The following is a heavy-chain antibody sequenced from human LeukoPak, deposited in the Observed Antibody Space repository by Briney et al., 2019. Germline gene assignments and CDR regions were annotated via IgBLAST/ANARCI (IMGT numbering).Heavy chain of an antibody. J-gene: IGHJ6*03. D-gene: IGHD3-22*01. CDR2: ISSSSSTI. CDR1: GFTFSSYS. V-gene: IGHV3-48*01. CDR3: AREAKYYYDSSGYSTVLYYMDV. Sequence: PGGSLRLSCAASGFTFSSYSMNWVRQAPGKGLEWVSYISSSSSTIYYADSVKGRFTISRDNAKNSLYLQMNGLRAEDTAVYYCAREAKYYYDSSGYSTVLYYMDVWGKGTTVTVSS.